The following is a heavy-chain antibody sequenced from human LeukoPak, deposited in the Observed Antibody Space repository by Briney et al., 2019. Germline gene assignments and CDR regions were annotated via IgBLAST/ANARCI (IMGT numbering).Heavy chain of an antibody. Sequence: ASVKVSCKASGYTFTSYGISWVRQAPGQGLEWMGWISAYNGNTNYAQKLQGRVTMTTGTSTSTAYMELRSLRSDDTAVYYCARRAGEYCSGGSCYGGLFDYWGQGTLVTVSS. CDR3: ARRAGEYCSGGSCYGGLFDY. CDR2: ISAYNGNT. J-gene: IGHJ4*02. V-gene: IGHV1-18*01. D-gene: IGHD2-15*01. CDR1: GYTFTSYG.